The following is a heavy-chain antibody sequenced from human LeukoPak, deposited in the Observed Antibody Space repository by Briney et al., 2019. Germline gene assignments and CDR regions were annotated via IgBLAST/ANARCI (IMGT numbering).Heavy chain of an antibody. CDR1: GFTFSSYA. CDR2: ISYDGSNK. J-gene: IGHJ4*02. V-gene: IGHV3-30*04. Sequence: GGSLRLSCAASGFTFSSYAMHWVRQAPGKGLEWVAVISYDGSNKYYADSVKGRFTISRDNAENSLYLQINSLRAEDTAVYYCARDGSGSHPFDCWGQGTLVIVSS. D-gene: IGHD1-26*01. CDR3: ARDGSGSHPFDC.